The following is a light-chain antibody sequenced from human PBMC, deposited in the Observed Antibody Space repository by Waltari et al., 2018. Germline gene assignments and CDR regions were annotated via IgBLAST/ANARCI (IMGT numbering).Light chain of an antibody. Sequence: QSALSQPRSVSGSPGQSVTISCTGTSNDVGAYNYVSWHQQHPGKAPKLMIDDVSKRPSGVPDRFSASKSGNTASLTISGLQAEDEADYYCCSYTGTYTHWVFGGGTKLTVL. J-gene: IGLJ3*02. CDR3: CSYTGTYTHWV. V-gene: IGLV2-11*01. CDR2: DVS. CDR1: SNDVGAYNY.